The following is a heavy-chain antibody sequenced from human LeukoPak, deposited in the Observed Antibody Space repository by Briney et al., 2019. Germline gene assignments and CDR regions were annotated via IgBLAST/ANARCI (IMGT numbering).Heavy chain of an antibody. V-gene: IGHV4-39*07. D-gene: IGHD4-23*01. CDR3: ARVYQYYGGNSFDY. Sequence: SETLSLTCTVSGGSISSSSYYWGWIRQPPGKGLEWIGEINHSGSTNYNPSLKSRVTISVDTSKNQFSLKLSSVTAADTAVYYCARVYQYYGGNSFDYWGQGTLVTVSS. J-gene: IGHJ4*02. CDR1: GGSISSSSYY. CDR2: INHSGST.